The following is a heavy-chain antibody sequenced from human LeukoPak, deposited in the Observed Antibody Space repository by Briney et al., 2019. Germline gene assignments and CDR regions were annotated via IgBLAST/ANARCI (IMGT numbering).Heavy chain of an antibody. D-gene: IGHD3-22*01. CDR3: AGDLGHYYDSSGYYGPGGY. CDR2: INTNTGNP. Sequence: ASVKVSCKASGYTFTRSAMNWVRQAPGQGLEWMGWINTNTGNPTYAQGFTGRFVFSLDTSVSTAYLQISSLKAEDTAVYYCAGDLGHYYDSSGYYGPGGYWGQGTLVTVSS. V-gene: IGHV7-4-1*02. CDR1: GYTFTRSA. J-gene: IGHJ4*02.